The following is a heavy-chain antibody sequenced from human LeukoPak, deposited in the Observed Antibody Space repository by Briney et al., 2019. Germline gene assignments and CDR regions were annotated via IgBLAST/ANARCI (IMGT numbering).Heavy chain of an antibody. CDR2: INPSGGST. J-gene: IGHJ6*03. D-gene: IGHD3-10*01. V-gene: IGHV1-46*01. Sequence: EASVKVSCKASGYTFTSYGISWVRQAPGLGLEWMGIINPSGGSTSYARKFQGRVTMTRDTSTSTVYMELSSLRSEDTAVYYCARERGHYYYMDVWGKGTTVTVSS. CDR3: ARERGHYYYMDV. CDR1: GYTFTSYG.